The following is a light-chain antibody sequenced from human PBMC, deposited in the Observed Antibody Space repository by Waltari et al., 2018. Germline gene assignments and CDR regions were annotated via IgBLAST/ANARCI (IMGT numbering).Light chain of an antibody. CDR1: GEYSAYA. V-gene: IGLV4-69*01. CDR3: QTWGTGIQV. Sequence: LGASVKLTCSLPGEYSAYAIAWHQQQPLKGPRYLLTVNSDGSHKKGDGISQRFSGSSSDLDRYLIISRLQSDDEADYFCQTWGTGIQVFGSGTKLTVL. J-gene: IGLJ3*02. CDR2: VNSDGSH.